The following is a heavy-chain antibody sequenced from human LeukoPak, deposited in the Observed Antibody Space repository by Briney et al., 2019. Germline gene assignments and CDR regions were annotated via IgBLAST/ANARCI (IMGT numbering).Heavy chain of an antibody. Sequence: GGSLRLSCAASGFTFSSYAMHWVRQAPGKGLEYVSAISSNGGSTYYANSVKGRFTISRDNSKNTLYLQMGSLRAEDMAVYYCASGRSDAFDIWGQGTMVTVSS. CDR3: ASGRSDAFDI. V-gene: IGHV3-64*01. D-gene: IGHD2-15*01. CDR2: ISSNGGST. CDR1: GFTFSSYA. J-gene: IGHJ3*02.